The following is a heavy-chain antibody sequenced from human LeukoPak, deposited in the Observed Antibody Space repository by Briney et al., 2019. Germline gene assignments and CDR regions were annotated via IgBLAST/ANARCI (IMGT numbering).Heavy chain of an antibody. V-gene: IGHV3-53*01. D-gene: IGHD3-22*01. CDR2: IYSGGST. Sequence: GGSLRLSCAASGFTVSSNYMSWVRQAPGKGLEWVSVIYSGGSTYYADSVKGRFTISRDNSKNTLYLQMNSLRAEDTAVYYCARVDYDSGDAFDIWGQGTMVTVSS. J-gene: IGHJ3*02. CDR3: ARVDYDSGDAFDI. CDR1: GFTVSSNY.